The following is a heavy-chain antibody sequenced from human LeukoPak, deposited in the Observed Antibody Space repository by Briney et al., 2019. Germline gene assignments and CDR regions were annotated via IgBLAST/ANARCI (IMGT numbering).Heavy chain of an antibody. CDR3: AREAGSSGYYYAFDI. Sequence: GGSLRLSCAASGFTFSSYWMSWVRQAPGKGLEWVANIKQDGSEKYYVDSVKGRFTISRDNAKNSLYLQMNSLRAEDTAVYYCAREAGSSGYYYAFDIWGQGTMVTVSS. J-gene: IGHJ3*02. CDR2: IKQDGSEK. D-gene: IGHD3-22*01. V-gene: IGHV3-7*01. CDR1: GFTFSSYW.